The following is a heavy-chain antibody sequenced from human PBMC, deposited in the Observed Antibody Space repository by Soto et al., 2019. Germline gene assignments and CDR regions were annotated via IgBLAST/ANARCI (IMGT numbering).Heavy chain of an antibody. CDR3: ARSLLEWLSNWFDP. V-gene: IGHV1-69*13. CDR1: GGTFSSYA. D-gene: IGHD3-3*01. Sequence: GASVKVSCKASGGTFSSYAISWVRQAPGQGLEWMGGIIPIFGTANYAQKFQGRVTITADESTSTAYMELSSLRSEDTAVYYCARSLLEWLSNWFDPWGQGTLVTVSS. CDR2: IIPIFGTA. J-gene: IGHJ5*02.